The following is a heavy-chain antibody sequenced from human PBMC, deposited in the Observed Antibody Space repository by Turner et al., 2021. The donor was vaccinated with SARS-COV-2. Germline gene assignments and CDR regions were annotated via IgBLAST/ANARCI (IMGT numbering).Heavy chain of an antibody. CDR1: DYTLIELS. CDR2: FDPEDGET. V-gene: IGHV1-24*01. D-gene: IGHD2-8*01. J-gene: IGHJ5*02. CDR3: ATAPPYCTNGVCPNWFDP. Sequence: QVQLVQSGAEVKKPGAAVKVPCTVSDYTLIELSMHWVRQAPGKGLEWMGGFDPEDGETIYGQKFQGRVTMTEDTSTDTAYMELSSLRSEDTAVYYCATAPPYCTNGVCPNWFDPWGQGTLVTVSS.